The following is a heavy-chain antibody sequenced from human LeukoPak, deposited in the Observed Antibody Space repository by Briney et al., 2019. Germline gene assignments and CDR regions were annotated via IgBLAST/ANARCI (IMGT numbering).Heavy chain of an antibody. D-gene: IGHD2-15*01. Sequence: PGGSLRLSCAASGFTASSNYMSWVRQAPGQGLEWVSVIYSGGSTYYADSVKGRFTISRDNSKNTLYLQMNSLGAEDTAVYYCARGRQDIVVVVAAVYYYYGMDVWGQGTTVTVSS. CDR2: IYSGGST. V-gene: IGHV3-66*01. CDR3: ARGRQDIVVVVAAVYYYYGMDV. CDR1: GFTASSNY. J-gene: IGHJ6*02.